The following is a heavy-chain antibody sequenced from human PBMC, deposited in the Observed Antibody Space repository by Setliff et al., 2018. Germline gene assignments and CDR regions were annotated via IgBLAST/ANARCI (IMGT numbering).Heavy chain of an antibody. Sequence: PGGSLRLSCAASGFTFSAHYMDWLRQAPGKGLEWVGHIRNKDNSYTTEYAAPVKGRFTISRDNAKNSLYLQMNSLRVEDTALYYCASDGNNWNDLDYWGHGTLVTVSS. J-gene: IGHJ4*01. CDR1: GFTFSAHY. CDR2: IRNKDNSYTT. D-gene: IGHD1-20*01. CDR3: ASDGNNWNDLDY. V-gene: IGHV3-72*01.